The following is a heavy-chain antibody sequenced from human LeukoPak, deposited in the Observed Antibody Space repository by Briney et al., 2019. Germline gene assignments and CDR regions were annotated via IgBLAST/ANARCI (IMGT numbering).Heavy chain of an antibody. Sequence: SETLSLTCTVSGGSISSYYWSWIRQPPGKGLEWIGYIYYSGSTDYNPSLKSRVTISVDTSKNQFSLKLSSVTAADTAVYYCARKGLLTGYFDYWGQGTLVAVSS. V-gene: IGHV4-59*01. J-gene: IGHJ4*02. CDR2: IYYSGST. CDR1: GGSISSYY. CDR3: ARKGLLTGYFDY. D-gene: IGHD3-9*01.